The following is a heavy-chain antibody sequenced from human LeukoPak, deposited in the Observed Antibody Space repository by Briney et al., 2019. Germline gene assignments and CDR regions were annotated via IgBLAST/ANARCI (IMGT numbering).Heavy chain of an antibody. CDR1: GGSISSYY. D-gene: IGHD3-10*01. V-gene: IGHV4-59*01. Sequence: SETLSLTCTVSGGSISSYYWSWIRQPPGKGLEWIGYIYYSGSTNYNPSLKSRVTISVDTSKNQFSLKLSSVTAADTAVYYCARARLDYYGSGSYYGYYFDYWGQGTLVTVSS. CDR2: IYYSGST. J-gene: IGHJ4*02. CDR3: ARARLDYYGSGSYYGYYFDY.